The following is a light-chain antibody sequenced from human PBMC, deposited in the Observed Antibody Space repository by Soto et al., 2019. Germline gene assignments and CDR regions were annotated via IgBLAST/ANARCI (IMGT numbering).Light chain of an antibody. CDR3: QQYTGYSQWT. V-gene: IGKV1-5*01. Sequence: DIQMTQSPSTLSAAVGDRVTITCRASQTISKWLAWYQQKPGQAPKLLIYDASTLESGVPSRFSGSGSVTDFSLTISSLQPVDFATYYCQQYTGYSQWTFGPGTKVEIK. CDR1: QTISKW. CDR2: DAS. J-gene: IGKJ1*01.